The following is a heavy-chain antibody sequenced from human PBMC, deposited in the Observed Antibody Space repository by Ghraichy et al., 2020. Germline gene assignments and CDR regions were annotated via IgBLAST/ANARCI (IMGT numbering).Heavy chain of an antibody. J-gene: IGHJ3*02. V-gene: IGHV3-66*01. Sequence: GGSLRLSCAASGFSVSNCYMSWVRQAPGKGLEWVSVIYSGGSTYYADSVKGRFTISRDSSKNTLYLQMNSLRAEDTAVYYCARDMAAPEDAFDIWGQGTMVTVSS. D-gene: IGHD6-13*01. CDR1: GFSVSNCY. CDR2: IYSGGST. CDR3: ARDMAAPEDAFDI.